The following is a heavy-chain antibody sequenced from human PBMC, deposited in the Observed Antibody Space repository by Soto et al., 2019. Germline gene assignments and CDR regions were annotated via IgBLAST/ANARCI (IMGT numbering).Heavy chain of an antibody. CDR1: GFTVSSNY. J-gene: IGHJ2*01. D-gene: IGHD1-26*01. V-gene: IGHV3-66*01. CDR2: IYSGGST. Sequence: EVQLVESGGGLVQPGGSLRLSCAASGFTVSSNYMSWVRQAPGKGLEWVSVIYSGGSTYYADSVKGRFTISRDNSKNTLYLQMNSLRVEDTAVYYCARRGLSGSIWYFDLWGRGTLVTVSS. CDR3: ARRGLSGSIWYFDL.